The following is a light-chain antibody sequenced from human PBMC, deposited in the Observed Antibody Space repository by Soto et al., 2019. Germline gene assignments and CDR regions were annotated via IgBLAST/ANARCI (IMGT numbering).Light chain of an antibody. CDR2: GAS. CDR3: QQYGDSRT. Sequence: EKVMTQSAATLSVSPGERATLSCRASQSVSNDLAWYQQKPGQGPRLLIYGASSRATGIPDRFSGSGSGTDFTLTISRLEPEDFALYYCQQYGDSRTFGQGTKV. J-gene: IGKJ1*01. CDR1: QSVSND. V-gene: IGKV3-20*01.